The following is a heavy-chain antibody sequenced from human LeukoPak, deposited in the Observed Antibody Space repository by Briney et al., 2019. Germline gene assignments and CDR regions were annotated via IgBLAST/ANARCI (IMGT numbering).Heavy chain of an antibody. CDR2: IGGSGGST. Sequence: GGSLRLSCAASGFTFSSYGMSWVRQAPGKGLEWVSAIGGSGGSTYYADSVKGRFTISRDNSKNTLYLQMNSLRAEDTAVYYCAKATGTTPFMDVWGKGTTVTISS. V-gene: IGHV3-23*01. D-gene: IGHD1-1*01. CDR1: GFTFSSYG. J-gene: IGHJ6*04. CDR3: AKATGTTPFMDV.